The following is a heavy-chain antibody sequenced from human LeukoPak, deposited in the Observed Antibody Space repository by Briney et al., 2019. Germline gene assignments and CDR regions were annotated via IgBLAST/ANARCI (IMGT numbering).Heavy chain of an antibody. D-gene: IGHD6-13*01. Sequence: GESLKISSQGFGYSFTSYWIGWVRQMPGKGMEWMGVLYPGDLRVRYNPSFQGQVTISVDKSINTAYLQWVSLRASDSAMYYCACRDLTSTWSFPWGQGTLVTVSS. CDR2: LYPGDLRV. J-gene: IGHJ5*02. V-gene: IGHV5-51*01. CDR3: ACRDLTSTWSFP. CDR1: GYSFTSYW.